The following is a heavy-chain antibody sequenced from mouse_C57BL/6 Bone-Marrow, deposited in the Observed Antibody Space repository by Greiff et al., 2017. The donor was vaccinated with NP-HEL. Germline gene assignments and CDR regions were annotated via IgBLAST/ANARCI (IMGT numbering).Heavy chain of an antibody. CDR3: ARHDGYLFDY. Sequence: EVQLQQSGPELVKPGASVKISCKASGYTFTDYYMNWVKQSHGKSLEWIGDINPNNGGTSYNQKFKGKATLTVDKSSSTAYIELRSLTSEDSAVYYCARHDGYLFDYWGQGTTLTVSS. J-gene: IGHJ2*01. D-gene: IGHD2-3*01. CDR1: GYTFTDYY. CDR2: INPNNGGT. V-gene: IGHV1-26*01.